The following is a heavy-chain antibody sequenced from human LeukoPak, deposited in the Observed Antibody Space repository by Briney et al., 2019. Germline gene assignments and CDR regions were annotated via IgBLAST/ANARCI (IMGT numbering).Heavy chain of an antibody. CDR1: GLNFSNSA. D-gene: IGHD1-14*01. J-gene: IGHJ5*02. Sequence: GGSLRLSCAASGLNFSNSAMNWVRQAPGMGLEWVSRISGSGDRAYYADSVKGRFTISRDNSRNTLYLQMNNLRAEDTAVYYCATVGNNHYNWLDLWGQGTLVTVSS. CDR3: ATVGNNHYNWLDL. CDR2: ISGSGDRA. V-gene: IGHV3-23*01.